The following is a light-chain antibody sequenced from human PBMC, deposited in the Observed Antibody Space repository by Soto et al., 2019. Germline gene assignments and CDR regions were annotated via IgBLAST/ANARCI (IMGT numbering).Light chain of an antibody. V-gene: IGLV2-23*01. CDR3: CSYAISISYV. J-gene: IGLJ1*01. Sequence: QSALTQPASVSGSPGQSITISCTGTSSDLENYNLVSWYQHHPGKAPKLIIYEDTKRPSGVSSRFSGSKSGNTASLTISGLQAEYEADYYSCSYAISISYVFGPGTKVTVL. CDR2: EDT. CDR1: SSDLENYNL.